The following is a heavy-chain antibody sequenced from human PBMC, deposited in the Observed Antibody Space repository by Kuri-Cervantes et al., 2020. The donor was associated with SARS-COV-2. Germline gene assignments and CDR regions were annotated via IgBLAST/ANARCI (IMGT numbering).Heavy chain of an antibody. CDR1: GGTFSSYA. D-gene: IGHD4-17*01. Sequence: SVKVSCKASGGTFSSYAISWVRQAPGQGLEWMGGIIPIFGTANYAQKFRGRVTITADESTSTAYMELSSLRSEDTAVYYCARARNGNYLNEPDYWGQGTLVTVSS. CDR3: ARARNGNYLNEPDY. CDR2: IIPIFGTA. V-gene: IGHV1-69*13. J-gene: IGHJ4*02.